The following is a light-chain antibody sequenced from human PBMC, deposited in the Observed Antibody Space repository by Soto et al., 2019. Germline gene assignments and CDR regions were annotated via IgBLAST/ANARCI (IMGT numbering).Light chain of an antibody. CDR1: QGINKF. J-gene: IGKJ2*01. CDR3: PQLTNFRFT. Sequence: IQLTQSPSSLSASVGDRVTITCRASQGINKFLAWYQQRPGKAPQLLVYGASTLQSGVPSTFSGSGSGTDFTLTISSLQPEDFATYYCPQLTNFRFTFGQGTKLDIK. CDR2: GAS. V-gene: IGKV1-9*01.